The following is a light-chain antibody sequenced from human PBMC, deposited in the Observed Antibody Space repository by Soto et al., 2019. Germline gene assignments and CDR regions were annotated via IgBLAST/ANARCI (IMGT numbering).Light chain of an antibody. CDR2: GAS. CDR1: QSINIY. V-gene: IGKV1-39*01. CDR3: QQSYSTQFT. J-gene: IGKJ3*01. Sequence: DIQMTQSPSSLSASVGDRVTITCRASQSINIYLNWYQQKPGEARKLLVYGASSLQSGVPSRFSGVGSGTDFTLTISGLQPEDFGSYYCQQSYSTQFTFGPGTKVDFK.